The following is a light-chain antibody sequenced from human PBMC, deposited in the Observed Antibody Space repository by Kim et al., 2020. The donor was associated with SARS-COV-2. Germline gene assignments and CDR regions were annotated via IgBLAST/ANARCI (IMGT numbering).Light chain of an antibody. CDR2: RNY. CDR1: SSNIGDNF. J-gene: IGLJ3*02. Sequence: QSVLTQPPSTSGTPGQRVTMSCSGDSSNIGDNFVYWYQQLSGTAPKLLIYRNYQRASGVPDRFSGSKSGTSAFLAISGLRSDDEADYYCAAWDDSLSALVFGGGTQLTVL. CDR3: AAWDDSLSALV. V-gene: IGLV1-47*01.